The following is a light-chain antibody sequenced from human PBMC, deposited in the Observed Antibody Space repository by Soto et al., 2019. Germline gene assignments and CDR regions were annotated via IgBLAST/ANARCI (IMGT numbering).Light chain of an antibody. CDR3: SSYTGSHNFVV. CDR1: SSDVGGYNY. Sequence: QSALTQPHSASGSPGQSVTISCTGTSSDVGGYNYVSWYQQHPGKAPKLMIYEVSKRPSGVPDRLSGSKSGNTASLTVSGLQAEDEADYYCSSYTGSHNFVVFGGGTKVTVL. J-gene: IGLJ3*02. CDR2: EVS. V-gene: IGLV2-8*01.